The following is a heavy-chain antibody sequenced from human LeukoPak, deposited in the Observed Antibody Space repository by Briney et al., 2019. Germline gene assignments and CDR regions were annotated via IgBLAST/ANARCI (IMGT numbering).Heavy chain of an antibody. CDR1: GGSISSSNW. CDR3: ARENILTGYSNAFDI. J-gene: IGHJ3*02. Sequence: SETLSLTCAVSGGSISSSNWWSWVRQPPGKGLEWIGEIYHSGSTNYNPSLKSRVTISVDKSKNQFSLKLSSVTAADTAVYYCARENILTGYSNAFDIWGQGTMVTVSS. D-gene: IGHD3-9*01. V-gene: IGHV4-4*02. CDR2: IYHSGST.